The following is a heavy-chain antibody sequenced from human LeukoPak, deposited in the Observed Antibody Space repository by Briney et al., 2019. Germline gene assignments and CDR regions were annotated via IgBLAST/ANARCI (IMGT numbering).Heavy chain of an antibody. CDR2: INSDGSST. V-gene: IGHV3-74*01. CDR3: TRAGSFRHDY. Sequence: GGSLRLSCSTSGFTFRTYWMHWVRQAPGKGLEWVSRINSDGSSTRYADTLKGRFTISRDNAKNTLYLQMNSLRAEDTAVYYCTRAGSFRHDYWGQGTLVTVSS. CDR1: GFTFRTYW. J-gene: IGHJ4*02. D-gene: IGHD3-10*01.